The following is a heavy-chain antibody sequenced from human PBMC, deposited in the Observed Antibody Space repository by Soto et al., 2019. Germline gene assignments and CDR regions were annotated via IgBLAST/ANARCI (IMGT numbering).Heavy chain of an antibody. CDR3: ARMAAGDSIDY. D-gene: IGHD6-13*01. CDR2: ISSSGSTI. J-gene: IGHJ4*02. Sequence: GGSLRLSCAASGFTFSTYEMNWVRQAPGKGLEWVSYISSSGSTIYYADSVKGRFTISRDNAKNSLYLQMNSLRAEDTAVYYCARMAAGDSIDYWGQGTLVTLSS. CDR1: GFTFSTYE. V-gene: IGHV3-48*03.